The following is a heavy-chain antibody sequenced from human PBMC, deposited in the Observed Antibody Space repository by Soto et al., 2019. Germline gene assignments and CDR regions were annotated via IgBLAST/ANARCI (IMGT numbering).Heavy chain of an antibody. V-gene: IGHV3-66*01. CDR2: VYDDGST. CDR3: ARCYYGSLPGYFDD. Sequence: GGSLRLSCAASGFTVRNNYMSWVRQAPGKGLEWVSVVYDDGSTYYAGSVKGRFTTSRDNSKNTVSLQMNSLRAEDTAVYYCARCYYGSLPGYFDDWGKGTLV. CDR1: GFTVRNNY. D-gene: IGHD3-10*01. J-gene: IGHJ4*02.